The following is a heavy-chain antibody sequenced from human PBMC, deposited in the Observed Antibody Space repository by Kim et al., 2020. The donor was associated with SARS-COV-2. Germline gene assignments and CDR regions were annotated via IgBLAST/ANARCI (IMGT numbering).Heavy chain of an antibody. CDR3: ARSVVVPAVYYFDY. CDR2: ISSSGSTI. CDR1: GFTFSSYE. J-gene: IGHJ4*02. Sequence: GGSLRLSCAASGFTFSSYEMNWVRQAPGKGLEWVSYISSSGSTIYYADSVKGRFTISRDNAKNSLYLQMNSLRAEDTAVYYCARSVVVPAVYYFDYWGQGTLVTVSS. D-gene: IGHD2-2*01. V-gene: IGHV3-48*03.